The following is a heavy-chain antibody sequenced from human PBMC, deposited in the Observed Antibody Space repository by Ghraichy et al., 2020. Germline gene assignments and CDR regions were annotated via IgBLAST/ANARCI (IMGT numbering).Heavy chain of an antibody. CDR3: AVDSSGSKGAFDI. CDR1: GGSISSGGYS. Sequence: SETLSLTCAVSGGSISSGGYSWSWIRQPPGKGLEWIGYIYHSGSTYYNPSLKSRVTISVDRSKNQFSLKLSSVTAADTAVYYCAVDSSGSKGAFDIWGQGTMVTVSS. J-gene: IGHJ3*02. D-gene: IGHD3-22*01. V-gene: IGHV4-30-2*01. CDR2: IYHSGST.